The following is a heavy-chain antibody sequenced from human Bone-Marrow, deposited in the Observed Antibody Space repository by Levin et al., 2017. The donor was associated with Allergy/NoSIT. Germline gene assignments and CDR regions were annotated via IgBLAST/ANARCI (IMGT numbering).Heavy chain of an antibody. CDR1: GGSISNAIYH. J-gene: IGHJ4*02. CDR3: ARETNSALHY. D-gene: IGHD2-8*01. V-gene: IGHV4-39*02. CDR2: IYYNGNT. Sequence: SQTLSLTCTVSGGSISNAIYHWGWVRQPPGKGLEWIGSIYYNGNTYYKPSLKSRVTISVDTSKNYFSLKMSSVTAADTAVYYCARETNSALHYWGQGTLVTVSS.